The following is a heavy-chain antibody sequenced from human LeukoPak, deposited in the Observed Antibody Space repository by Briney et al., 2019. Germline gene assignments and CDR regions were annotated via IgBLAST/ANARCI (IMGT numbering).Heavy chain of an antibody. V-gene: IGHV3-21*04. CDR1: GFTFSTYS. Sequence: GGSLRLSCVASGFTFSTYSMNWVRQAPGKGLEWVSSISSTSKYIYYADSVKGRFTISRDNSKNTLYPQMNSLRAEDTAVYYCAKAGAVVVVVAKYFDYWGQGTLVTVSS. CDR2: ISSTSKYI. CDR3: AKAGAVVVVVAKYFDY. D-gene: IGHD2-15*01. J-gene: IGHJ4*02.